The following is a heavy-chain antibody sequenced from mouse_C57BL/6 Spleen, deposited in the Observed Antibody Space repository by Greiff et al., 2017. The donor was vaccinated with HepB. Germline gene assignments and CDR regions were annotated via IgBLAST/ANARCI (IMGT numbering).Heavy chain of an antibody. D-gene: IGHD2-5*01. V-gene: IGHV1-50*01. Sequence: VQLQQPGAELVKPGASVKLSCKASGYTFTSYWMQWVNQRPGQGLEWIGEIDPSDSYTNYNQKFKGKATLTVDTSSSTAYMQLSSLTSEDSAVYYCVYYSNPFAYWGQGTLVTVSA. CDR1: GYTFTSYW. CDR3: VYYSNPFAY. CDR2: IDPSDSYT. J-gene: IGHJ3*01.